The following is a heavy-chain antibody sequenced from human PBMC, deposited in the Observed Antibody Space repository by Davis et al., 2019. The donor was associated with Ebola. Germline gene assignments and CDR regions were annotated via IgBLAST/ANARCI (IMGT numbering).Heavy chain of an antibody. CDR1: GFTFSSYA. Sequence: GESLKISCAASGFTFSSYAMSWVRQAPGKGLEWVSAISGSGGSTYYADSVKGRFTISRDNSKNTLYLQMNSLRAEDTAVYYCAKLGVPAAIPQYFDYWGQGTLVTVSS. CDR2: ISGSGGST. V-gene: IGHV3-23*01. J-gene: IGHJ4*02. CDR3: AKLGVPAAIPQYFDY. D-gene: IGHD2-2*01.